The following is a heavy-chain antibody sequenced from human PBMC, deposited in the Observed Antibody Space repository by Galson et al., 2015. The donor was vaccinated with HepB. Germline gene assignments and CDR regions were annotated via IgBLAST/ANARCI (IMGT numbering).Heavy chain of an antibody. Sequence: SLRLSCAASGFIFSSYAMHWVRQAPGKGLEWVAIISDDGSNKYYADSVKGRFTISRDNSKNTLFLQMNSLRAEDTAVYYCARTYYYVSGGSGLHSADALYIWGQGTILTVSS. CDR2: ISDDGSNK. J-gene: IGHJ3*02. CDR1: GFIFSSYA. V-gene: IGHV3-30-3*01. D-gene: IGHD3-10*01. CDR3: ARTYYYVSGGSGLHSADALYI.